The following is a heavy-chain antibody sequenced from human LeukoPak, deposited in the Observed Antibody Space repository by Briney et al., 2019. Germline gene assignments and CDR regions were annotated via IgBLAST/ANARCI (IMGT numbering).Heavy chain of an antibody. V-gene: IGHV1-2*02. D-gene: IGHD2-15*01. CDR3: AHSCSSGSCHSDY. CDR2: INPNSGGT. J-gene: IGHJ4*02. Sequence: EASVKVSCKASGYTFTGYYMHWVRQAPGEGLEWMGWINPNSGGTNYAQKFQGRVTMTRDTSISTAYMELSRLRSDDTAVYYCAHSCSSGSCHSDYWGQGTLVTVSS. CDR1: GYTFTGYY.